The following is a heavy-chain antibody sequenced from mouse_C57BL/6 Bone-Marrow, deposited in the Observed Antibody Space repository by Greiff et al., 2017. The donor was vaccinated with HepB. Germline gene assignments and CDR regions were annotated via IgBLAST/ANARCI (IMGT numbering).Heavy chain of an antibody. D-gene: IGHD1-1*01. CDR3: AIYYYGSSLDV. J-gene: IGHJ1*03. CDR1: GYTFTSYG. Sequence: VKLVESGAELARPGASVKLSCKASGYTFTSYGISWVKQRTGQGLEWIGEIYPRSGNTYYNEKFKGKATLTADKSSSTAYMELRSLTSEDSAVYFCAIYYYGSSLDVWGTGTTVTVSS. CDR2: IYPRSGNT. V-gene: IGHV1-81*01.